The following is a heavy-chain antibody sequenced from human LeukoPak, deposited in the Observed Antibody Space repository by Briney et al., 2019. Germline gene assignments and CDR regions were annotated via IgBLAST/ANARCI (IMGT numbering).Heavy chain of an antibody. CDR3: ARGLVAVAGDYFDY. Sequence: PGGSLRLSCAASGFTFSSYAMHWVCQAPGKGLEWVAVISYDGSNKYYADSVKGRFTISRDNSKNTLYLQMNSLRAEDTAVYYCARGLVAVAGDYFDYWGQGTLVTVSS. CDR2: ISYDGSNK. CDR1: GFTFSSYA. V-gene: IGHV3-30*04. D-gene: IGHD6-19*01. J-gene: IGHJ4*02.